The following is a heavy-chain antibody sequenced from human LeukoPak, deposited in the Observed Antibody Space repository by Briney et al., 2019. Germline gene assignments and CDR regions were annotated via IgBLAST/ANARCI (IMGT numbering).Heavy chain of an antibody. CDR3: ARRHVEYSSSSDPYYFDY. CDR2: LYYSGST. Sequence: PSETLSLTCTVSGGSISSYYWTWIRQPPGKGLEWIGSLYYSGSTNYNPSLKSRVTISVDTSKNQFSLKLSSVTAADTAVYYCARRHVEYSSSSDPYYFDYWGQGTLVTVSS. CDR1: GGSISSYY. J-gene: IGHJ4*02. D-gene: IGHD6-6*01. V-gene: IGHV4-59*01.